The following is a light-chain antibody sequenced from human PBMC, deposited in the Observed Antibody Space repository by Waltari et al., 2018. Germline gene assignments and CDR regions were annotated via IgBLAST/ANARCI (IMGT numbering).Light chain of an antibody. Sequence: SYELTQPPSLSVSPGQTARITCSGDALSSQYASWYRQKPGQAPMVVIYKDKERPSGIPERISGSTSGTTATLTIIGVQAEDEADYYCQSADRGGTQEVFGGGTKLTVL. CDR3: QSADRGGTQEV. CDR1: ALSSQY. J-gene: IGLJ2*01. V-gene: IGLV3-25*03. CDR2: KDK.